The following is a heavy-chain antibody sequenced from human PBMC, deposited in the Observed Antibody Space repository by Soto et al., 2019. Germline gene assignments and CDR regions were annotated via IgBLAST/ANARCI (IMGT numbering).Heavy chain of an antibody. Sequence: PGGSLRLSCAASGFTFSDYWMSWVRQAPGKGPEWVANIKFDGSEKQYVDSVKGRFSISRDNSRNSLFLQMNSLRAGDTAVYYCARESSVVVITWLYYGMDVWGQATTVS. D-gene: IGHD3-22*01. CDR3: ARESSVVVITWLYYGMDV. CDR1: GFTFSDYW. J-gene: IGHJ6*02. CDR2: IKFDGSEK. V-gene: IGHV3-7*03.